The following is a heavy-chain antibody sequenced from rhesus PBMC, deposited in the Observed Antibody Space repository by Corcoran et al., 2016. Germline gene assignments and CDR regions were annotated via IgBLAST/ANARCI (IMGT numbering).Heavy chain of an antibody. CDR1: GFTFSDHY. CDR2: ISGNSSRT. Sequence: EVQLVESGGGLVQPGGSLRLSCTASGFTFSDHYMDWVRQAPGKWLEWVSSISGNSSRTSYPDMVKGRITISRDNAKKTLYLQMNSPRAEDTAVYYCARGTYYVDYWGQGVLVTVSS. V-gene: IGHV3-37*01. J-gene: IGHJ4*01. CDR3: ARGTYYVDY.